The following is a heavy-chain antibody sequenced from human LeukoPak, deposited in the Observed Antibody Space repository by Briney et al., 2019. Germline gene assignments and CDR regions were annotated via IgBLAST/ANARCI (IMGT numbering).Heavy chain of an antibody. CDR1: GFTFSSYA. CDR2: ISGSGGST. Sequence: GGSLRLSCAASGFTFSSYAMSWVRQAPGKGLERVSAISGSGGSTYYADSVKGRFTISRDNSKNTLYLQMNSLRAEDTAVYYCAKGHDFWSGYARFQHWGQGTLVTVSS. J-gene: IGHJ1*01. CDR3: AKGHDFWSGYARFQH. D-gene: IGHD3-3*01. V-gene: IGHV3-23*01.